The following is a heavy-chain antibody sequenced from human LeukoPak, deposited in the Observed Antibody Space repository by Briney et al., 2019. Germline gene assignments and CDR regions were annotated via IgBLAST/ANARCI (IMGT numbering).Heavy chain of an antibody. J-gene: IGHJ3*02. D-gene: IGHD3-9*01. V-gene: IGHV3-23*01. CDR2: ISGSGGST. CDR3: AKPLFNYDILTGYYFDAFDI. CDR1: GFTFSSYA. Sequence: GGSLRLSCAASGFTFSSYAMSWVRQAPGKGLEWVSAISGSGGSTYYADSVKGRFTISRDNSKNTLYLQMNSLRAEDTAVYYCAKPLFNYDILTGYYFDAFDIWGQGTMVTVSS.